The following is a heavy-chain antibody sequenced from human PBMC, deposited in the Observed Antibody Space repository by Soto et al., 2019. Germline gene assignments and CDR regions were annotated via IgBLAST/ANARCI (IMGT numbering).Heavy chain of an antibody. CDR3: ARDKITGLFDY. V-gene: IGHV4-39*02. CDR2: IYYSGST. CDR1: GGSISSSSYY. J-gene: IGHJ4*02. D-gene: IGHD2-8*02. Sequence: SETLPLTCTVSGGSISSSSYYWGWIRQPPGKGLEWIGSIYYSGSTYYNPSLKSRVTISVDTSKNQFSLKLSSVTAADTAVYYCARDKITGLFDYWGQATLVTVSS.